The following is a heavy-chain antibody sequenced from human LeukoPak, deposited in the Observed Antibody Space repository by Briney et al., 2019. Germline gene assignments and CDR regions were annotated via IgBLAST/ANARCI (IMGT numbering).Heavy chain of an antibody. CDR2: IIPILGIA. V-gene: IGHV1-69*04. J-gene: IGHJ3*02. D-gene: IGHD4-17*01. CDR1: GGIFSSYA. CDR3: ARPHGDYARGAFDI. Sequence: SVKVSCKASGGIFSSYAISWVRQAPGQGLEWMGRIIPILGIANYAQKFQGRVTITADKSTSTAYMDLSSLRSEDTAVYYCARPHGDYARGAFDIWGQGTMVTVSS.